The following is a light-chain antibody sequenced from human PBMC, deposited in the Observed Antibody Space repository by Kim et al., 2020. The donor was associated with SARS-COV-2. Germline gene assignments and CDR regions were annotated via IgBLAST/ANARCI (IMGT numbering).Light chain of an antibody. CDR1: SSNIGRNT. Sequence: QSALTQPPSSSGTPGQRVTISCSGSSSNIGRNTVNWYQQLPGTAPKLFMYSDNQRPSGVPDRFSGSKSGTSASLAISGLQSEDEAEYYCAAWDDSLNGHVVFGGGTKLTVL. V-gene: IGLV1-44*01. CDR2: SDN. J-gene: IGLJ2*01. CDR3: AAWDDSLNGHVV.